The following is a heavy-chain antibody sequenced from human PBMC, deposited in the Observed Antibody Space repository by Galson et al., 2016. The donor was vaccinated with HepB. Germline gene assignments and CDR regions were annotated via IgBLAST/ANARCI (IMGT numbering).Heavy chain of an antibody. CDR3: SRSLIV. J-gene: IGHJ6*02. V-gene: IGHV3-7*01. D-gene: IGHD3-16*01. Sequence: SLRLSCAASGFTFSNQWMDWVRQAPGKGLEWVANIKSDETEKYYVDSVKGRFTISRDNAKNSLYLQMNSLRVEDTAVYYCSRSLIVWGQGTTVTVSS. CDR1: GFTFSNQW. CDR2: IKSDETEK.